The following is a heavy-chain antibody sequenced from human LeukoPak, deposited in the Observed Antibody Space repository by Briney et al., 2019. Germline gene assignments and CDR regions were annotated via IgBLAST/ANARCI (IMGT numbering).Heavy chain of an antibody. CDR1: GGSISSGDYY. CDR2: IYYSGST. V-gene: IGHV4-31*03. Sequence: SQTLSLTCTVSGGSISSGDYYWSWIRQHPGKGLEWIGYIYYSGSTYYNPSLKSRVTISLYRSRNQFSLNLNSVTAADTAVYYCARGRRLSLFDCWGPGTLVTVSS. CDR3: ARGRRLSLFDC. J-gene: IGHJ4*02.